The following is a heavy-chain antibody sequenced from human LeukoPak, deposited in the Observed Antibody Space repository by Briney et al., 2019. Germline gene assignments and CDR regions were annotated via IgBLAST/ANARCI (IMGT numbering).Heavy chain of an antibody. CDR2: ISGSGGST. D-gene: IGHD1-1*01. J-gene: IGHJ4*02. V-gene: IGHV3-23*01. CDR1: GFTFSTYA. Sequence: PGGSLRLSCAASGFTFSTYAMSWVRQAPGEGLEWGAAISGSGGSTYYADSVKGRFTISRDNSKSTLYLQINRVRAQDTAVYYCAKDLSEPTGSFGYWGQGTLVTVSS. CDR3: AKDLSEPTGSFGY.